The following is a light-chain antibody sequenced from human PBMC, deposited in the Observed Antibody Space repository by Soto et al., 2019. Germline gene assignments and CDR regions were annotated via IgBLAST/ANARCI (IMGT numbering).Light chain of an antibody. CDR1: QSVSSY. Sequence: EIVLTQSPATLSLSPGERATLSCRASQSVSSYLAWYQQKPGQAPRLLIYDASNSATGIPARFSGSGSGTDFTLTISSLEPEDFAVYYCQQRSNGLTCGGGTKVEIK. V-gene: IGKV3-11*01. CDR3: QQRSNGLT. CDR2: DAS. J-gene: IGKJ4*01.